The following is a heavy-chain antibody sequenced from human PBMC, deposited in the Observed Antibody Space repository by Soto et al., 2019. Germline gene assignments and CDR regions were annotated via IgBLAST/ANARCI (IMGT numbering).Heavy chain of an antibody. V-gene: IGHV4-4*02. CDR1: SGSISTANW. CDR3: ARRGGGVVLAATTPFDY. D-gene: IGHD2-15*01. J-gene: IGHJ4*02. CDR2: SYHSGIT. Sequence: QVPLQESGPRLVRPSGTLSLTCTVSSGSISTANWWSWVRQPPGGGLEWIGESYHSGITNYNLSLKSRVALSVDTTKNQFSLRLMSVTAADSAIYYCARRGGGVVLAATTPFDYWGQGALVTVSS.